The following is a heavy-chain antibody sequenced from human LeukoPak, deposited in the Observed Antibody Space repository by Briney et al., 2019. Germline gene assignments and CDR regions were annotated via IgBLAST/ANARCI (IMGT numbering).Heavy chain of an antibody. J-gene: IGHJ4*02. CDR3: ARDCWDYGSGSYCGIDY. D-gene: IGHD3-10*01. Sequence: PGGSLRLSCAASGFTFDDYAMHWVRQAPGKGLEWVSLISGDGGSTYYADSVKGRFTISRDNAKNSLYLQMNSLRAEDTTVYYCARDCWDYGSGSYCGIDYWGQRTLVTVSS. CDR1: GFTFDDYA. V-gene: IGHV3-43*02. CDR2: ISGDGGST.